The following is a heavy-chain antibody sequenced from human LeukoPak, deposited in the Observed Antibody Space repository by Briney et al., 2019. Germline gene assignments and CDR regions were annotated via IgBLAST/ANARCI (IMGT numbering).Heavy chain of an antibody. Sequence: SETLSLTCTVSGGSISSGGYYWSWIRQPPGKGLEWIGYIYHSGSTDYNPSLKSRVTISVDTSKNQFSLKLSSVTAADTAVYYCATVGTSSRGGFDYWGQGTLVTVSS. D-gene: IGHD3-10*01. CDR3: ATVGTSSRGGFDY. J-gene: IGHJ4*02. CDR1: GGSISSGGYY. V-gene: IGHV4-61*08. CDR2: IYHSGST.